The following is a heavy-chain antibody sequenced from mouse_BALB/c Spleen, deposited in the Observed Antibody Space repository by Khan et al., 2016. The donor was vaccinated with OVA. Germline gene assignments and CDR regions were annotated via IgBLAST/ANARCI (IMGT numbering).Heavy chain of an antibody. V-gene: IGHV1-77*01. Sequence: QVRLQQSGAELARPGASVKLSCKASGYTFTDYYINWVKQRTGQGLEWIGEISPGSGDTYYNERFKGKATLTAAKSSSTAYMQLSSLTSAASAVYFCARRNYFGYTFAYWGQGTLVTVSA. CDR1: GYTFTDYY. D-gene: IGHD1-2*01. J-gene: IGHJ3*01. CDR3: ARRNYFGYTFAY. CDR2: ISPGSGDT.